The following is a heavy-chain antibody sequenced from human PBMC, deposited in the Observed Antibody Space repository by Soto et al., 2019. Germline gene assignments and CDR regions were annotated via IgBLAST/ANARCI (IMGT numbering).Heavy chain of an antibody. CDR3: AEEAPVTSFWEFWFFDL. CDR2: VSGDGFTA. V-gene: IGHV3-23*01. CDR1: GFTFPNYG. D-gene: IGHD3-3*01. J-gene: IGHJ2*01. Sequence: EVQLLESGGGLVQPGGSLRLSCDGSGFTFPNYGMTWVRQAPGQGLEWVSSVSGDGFTAYYADSVKGRFTISRDNSKNTVYVQMNRLRAEDTAVYYCAEEAPVTSFWEFWFFDLWGRGTPVTVSS.